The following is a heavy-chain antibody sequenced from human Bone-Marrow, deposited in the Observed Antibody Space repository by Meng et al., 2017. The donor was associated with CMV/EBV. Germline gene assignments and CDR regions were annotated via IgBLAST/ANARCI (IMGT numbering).Heavy chain of an antibody. CDR1: GGSLRDSF. CDR2: IDHNENT. J-gene: IGHJ4*02. V-gene: IGHV4-34*01. D-gene: IGHD5-24*01. CDR3: ARAGVWLPNQ. Sequence: SETLSLTCAVYGGSLRDSFWTWIRQTPGKGLEWIGEIDHNENTIYNPSLGGRATMSVDTSKNQFSLKVRSVTAADTAVYYCARAGVWLPNQWSQGTPVTVSS.